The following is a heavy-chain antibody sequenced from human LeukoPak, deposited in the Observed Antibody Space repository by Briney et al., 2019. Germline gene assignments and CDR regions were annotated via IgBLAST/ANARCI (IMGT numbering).Heavy chain of an antibody. CDR2: ISGYNGNT. V-gene: IGHV1-18*01. CDR3: ASLKNYYDSSGYLVTDAFDI. D-gene: IGHD3-22*01. Sequence: GASVKVSCKASGYTFTTYNINWVRQAPGQGREWMGWISGYNGNTNYAQKLQVRVTMTTDTSTSTAYMELRSLKSDDTAVYYCASLKNYYDSSGYLVTDAFDIWGQGTMVTVSS. J-gene: IGHJ3*02. CDR1: GYTFTTYN.